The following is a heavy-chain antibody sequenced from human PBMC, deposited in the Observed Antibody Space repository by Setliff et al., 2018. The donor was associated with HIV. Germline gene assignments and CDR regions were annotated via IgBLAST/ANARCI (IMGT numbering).Heavy chain of an antibody. CDR3: ARDLNPYGGNVDY. CDR1: GFTFRNAW. J-gene: IGHJ4*02. V-gene: IGHV3-15*06. D-gene: IGHD2-15*01. CDR2: IKSKSDGGAV. Sequence: PGGSLRLSCAASGFTFRNAWMSWVRQAPGKGLEWVGRIKSKSDGGAVHYAAPVKGRFTISRDDSQDTLYLEMNSLRAEDTAVYYCARDLNPYGGNVDYWGQGTLVTVSS.